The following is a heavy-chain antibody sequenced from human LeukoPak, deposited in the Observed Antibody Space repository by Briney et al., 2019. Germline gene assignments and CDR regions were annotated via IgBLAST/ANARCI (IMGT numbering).Heavy chain of an antibody. CDR1: GGSITSYY. D-gene: IGHD3-10*01. Sequence: SETLSLSCTVSGGSITSYYWSWIRQSPGKGLEWIGYIYYGGSTDYNPSLKSRVTISMDTSKNQFFLKLRSVTAAETAVYDCARHSVPFDYWGRGTLVTVSS. CDR3: ARHSVPFDY. CDR2: IYYGGST. J-gene: IGHJ4*02. V-gene: IGHV4-59*08.